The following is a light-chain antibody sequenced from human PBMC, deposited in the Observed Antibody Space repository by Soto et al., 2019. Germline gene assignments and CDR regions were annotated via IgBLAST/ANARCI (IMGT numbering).Light chain of an antibody. Sequence: EIVLTQSPGTLSLSPGERATLSCRASQSVDSSYLAWYQQKPGQAPRLLIYGASNRATGIPDRFSGSGSGTDFTLTISRLEPEDFAVYYCQHYSSSPTWTFGQGTKVEVK. J-gene: IGKJ1*01. V-gene: IGKV3-20*01. CDR3: QHYSSSPTWT. CDR1: QSVDSSY. CDR2: GAS.